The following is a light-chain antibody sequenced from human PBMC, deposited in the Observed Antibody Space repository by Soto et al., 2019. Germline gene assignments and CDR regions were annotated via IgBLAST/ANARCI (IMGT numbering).Light chain of an antibody. CDR2: ENN. CDR3: GTWDSSLSVGV. Sequence: QSVLTQPPSVSAAPGQKVTISCSGSSSNIGNNYVFWYQQLPGTAPKLLIYENNKRPSGIPDRFSGSKSGTSATLGITGLQTGDEADYYCGTWDSSLSVGVFGGGTKLTVL. V-gene: IGLV1-51*02. J-gene: IGLJ2*01. CDR1: SSNIGNNY.